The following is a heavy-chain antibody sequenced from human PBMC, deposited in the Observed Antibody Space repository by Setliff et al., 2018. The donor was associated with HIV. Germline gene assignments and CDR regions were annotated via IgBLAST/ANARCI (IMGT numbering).Heavy chain of an antibody. V-gene: IGHV4-59*08. D-gene: IGHD3-16*01. CDR1: GGSITDFY. CDR3: ARWGEPSIKAFDI. J-gene: IGHJ3*02. Sequence: PSETLSLTCAVSGGSITDFYCNWIRQPPGKGLEWLGLAHHSGTTSYNPFLQSRVIIAVDTSRNEFSVRVNSVTAADTAVYYCARWGEPSIKAFDIWGQGTMVTVS. CDR2: AHHSGTT.